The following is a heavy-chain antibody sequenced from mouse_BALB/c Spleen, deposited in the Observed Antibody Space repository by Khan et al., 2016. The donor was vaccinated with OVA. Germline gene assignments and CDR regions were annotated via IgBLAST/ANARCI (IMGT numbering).Heavy chain of an antibody. Sequence: DMVKPGASVKLSCKASGYTFTSYWINWIKQRPGQGLEWIGRIAPGSGSTNYNEMFKGKATLTVDTSSSTAYSQLSSLSSEDSAVYVCARSNYYSRSLYALDYWGQGTSVTVSS. CDR2: IAPGSGST. D-gene: IGHD1-1*01. V-gene: IGHV1S41*01. CDR1: GYTFTSYW. J-gene: IGHJ4*01. CDR3: ARSNYYSRSLYALDY.